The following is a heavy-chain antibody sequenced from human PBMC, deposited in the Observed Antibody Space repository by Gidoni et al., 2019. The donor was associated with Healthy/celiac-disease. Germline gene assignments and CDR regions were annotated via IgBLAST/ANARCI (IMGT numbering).Heavy chain of an antibody. Sequence: QLQLQESGPGLVKPSETLSLTCTVSGGSISSSSYSWGWIRQPPGKGLEWIGSIYYSGSTYYNPSLKSRVTISVDTSKNQFSLKLSSVTAADTAVYYCARDPGWGSGSYYNVYYFDYWGQGTLVTVSS. J-gene: IGHJ4*02. D-gene: IGHD3-10*01. CDR3: ARDPGWGSGSYYNVYYFDY. CDR2: IYYSGST. CDR1: GGSISSSSYS. V-gene: IGHV4-39*07.